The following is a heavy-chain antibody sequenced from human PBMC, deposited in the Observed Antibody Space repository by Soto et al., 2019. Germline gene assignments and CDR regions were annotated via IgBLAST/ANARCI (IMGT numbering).Heavy chain of an antibody. Sequence: GECLKISCKGSGYSFTTCSMGWVPQMPGNGLEWMGVIYPGDSDTRYSPSFQGQVTISADKSISTAYLQWSSAKASDTAMYYCPRSLTVRVLHPGYFDSWGQATLVT. J-gene: IGHJ4*02. D-gene: IGHD3-3*01. V-gene: IGHV5-51*01. CDR1: GYSFTTCS. CDR3: PRSLTVRVLHPGYFDS. CDR2: IYPGDSDT.